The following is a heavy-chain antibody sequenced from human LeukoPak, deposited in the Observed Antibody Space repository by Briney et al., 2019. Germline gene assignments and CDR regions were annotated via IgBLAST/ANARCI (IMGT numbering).Heavy chain of an antibody. CDR3: ARDLGAYSGYDALFDY. J-gene: IGHJ4*02. D-gene: IGHD5-12*01. CDR1: GYTFTGYY. V-gene: IGHV1-2*02. CDR2: INPNSGGT. Sequence: ASVKVSCKASGYTFTGYYMHWVRQAPGQGLEWMGWINPNSGGTNYAQKFQGRVTMTSDTSISTAYMELSRLRSDDTAVYYCARDLGAYSGYDALFDYWGEGNLVTVSS.